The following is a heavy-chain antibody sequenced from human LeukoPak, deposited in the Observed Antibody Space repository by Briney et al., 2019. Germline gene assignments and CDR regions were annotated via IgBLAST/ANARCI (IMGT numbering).Heavy chain of an antibody. V-gene: IGHV4-34*01. CDR2: INHSGST. CDR1: GGSFSGYY. J-gene: IGHJ4*02. Sequence: SETLSLTCAVYGGSFSGYYWSWIRQPPGKGLEWIGEINHSGSTNYNPSLKSRVTISVDTSKNQFSLKLSSVIAADTAVYYCARSGGYYFDYWGQGTLVTVSS. D-gene: IGHD3-22*01. CDR3: ARSGGYYFDY.